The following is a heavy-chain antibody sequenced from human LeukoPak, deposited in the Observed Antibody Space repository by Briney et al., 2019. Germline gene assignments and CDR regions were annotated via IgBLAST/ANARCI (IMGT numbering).Heavy chain of an antibody. J-gene: IGHJ4*02. V-gene: IGHV3-23*01. Sequence: GGSLRLSCAASGFTFSSYAMSWVRQAPGKGLEWVSAISGSGGSTYYADSVKGRFTISRDNSKNTLYLQMNSLRVEDTAIYYCARGGVWELEDYWGQGTLVTVSS. CDR2: ISGSGGST. CDR3: ARGGVWELEDY. D-gene: IGHD1-26*01. CDR1: GFTFSSYA.